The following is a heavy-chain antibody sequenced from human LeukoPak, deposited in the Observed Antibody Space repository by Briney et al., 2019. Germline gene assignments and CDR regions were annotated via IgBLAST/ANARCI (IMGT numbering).Heavy chain of an antibody. J-gene: IGHJ4*02. CDR3: ARRGEAMDPFDY. CDR1: GYSFTSYW. D-gene: IGHD5-18*01. CDR2: IYPGDSDT. Sequence: GESLKISCKDSGYSFTSYWIGWVRQMPGKGLEWMGIIYPGDSDTRYSPSFQGQVTISADKAINTAYLQWSSLKASDTAIYYCARRGEAMDPFDYWGQGTLVTVSS. V-gene: IGHV5-51*01.